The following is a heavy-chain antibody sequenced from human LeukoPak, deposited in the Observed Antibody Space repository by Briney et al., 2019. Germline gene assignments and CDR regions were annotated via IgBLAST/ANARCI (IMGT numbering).Heavy chain of an antibody. V-gene: IGHV3-30*02. CDR1: GFTFSSYG. CDR2: IRYDGSNK. Sequence: GGSLRLSCAASGFTFSSYGMHWVRQAPGKGLEWVAFIRYDGSNKYYADSVKGRFTISRDNSKNTLYLQMNSLRAEDTAVYYCAKAGVLAHLPYCGGDCSSPYYFDYWGQGTLVTVSS. J-gene: IGHJ4*02. D-gene: IGHD2-21*01. CDR3: AKAGVLAHLPYCGGDCSSPYYFDY.